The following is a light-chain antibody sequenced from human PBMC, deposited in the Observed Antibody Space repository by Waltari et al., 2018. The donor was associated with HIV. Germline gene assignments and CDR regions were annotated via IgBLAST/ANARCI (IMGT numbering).Light chain of an antibody. CDR1: QSLVHSDGNTY. CDR2: EVS. J-gene: IGKJ2*01. CDR3: MQGSHWPYT. Sequence: DVVMTQSPLSLPVTLGQPASISCRSSQSLVHSDGNTYLIWFLQRPGQSPRRLICEVSNRDSGVPDRFSGSGSGTDFTLKINRVEAEDVGLYYCMQGSHWPYTFGQGTKLDIK. V-gene: IGKV2-30*02.